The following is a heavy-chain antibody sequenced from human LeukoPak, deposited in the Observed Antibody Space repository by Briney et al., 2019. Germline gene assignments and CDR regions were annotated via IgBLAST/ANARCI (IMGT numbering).Heavy chain of an antibody. CDR3: ARGQDFDF. CDR1: GFTFSNYA. Sequence: PGGSLRLSCAASGFTFSNYALGWVRQAPGRGLQWVSSISDSGGRTFYADSMKGRFIISRDNSNNTLYLQMNSLRAEDTAVYYCARGQDFDFWGCGTLVTVSS. V-gene: IGHV3-23*01. J-gene: IGHJ2*01. CDR2: ISDSGGRT.